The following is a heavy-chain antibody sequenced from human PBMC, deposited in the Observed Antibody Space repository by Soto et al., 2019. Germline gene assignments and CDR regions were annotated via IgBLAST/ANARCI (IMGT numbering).Heavy chain of an antibody. J-gene: IGHJ5*02. V-gene: IGHV4-59*01. Sequence: SKTLALTCTVSGGSMSSYYWTWLRQSPGRGLEWIGYISYSGSTYYNPSLKSRVTISADTSKNQFSLRMNSMIAADTAVYYCARADP. CDR3: ARADP. CDR1: GGSMSSYY. CDR2: ISYSGST.